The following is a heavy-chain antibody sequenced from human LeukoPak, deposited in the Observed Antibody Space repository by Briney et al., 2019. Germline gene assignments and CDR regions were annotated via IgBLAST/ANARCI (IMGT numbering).Heavy chain of an antibody. CDR1: GYTFTSYG. V-gene: IGHV1-18*01. J-gene: IGHJ5*02. Sequence: ASVKVSCKASGYTFTSYGISWVRQAPGQGLEWMGWISAYNGNTNYAQKLQGRVTMTTDTSTSTAYMELRSLRSDDTAVYYCARGDGRFYYYDWFDPWGQGTLVTVSS. CDR3: ARGDGRFYYYDWFDP. D-gene: IGHD3-22*01. CDR2: ISAYNGNT.